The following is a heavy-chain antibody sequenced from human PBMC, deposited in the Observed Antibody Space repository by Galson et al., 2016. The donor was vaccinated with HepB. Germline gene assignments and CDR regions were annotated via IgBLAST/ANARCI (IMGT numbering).Heavy chain of an antibody. CDR3: ARGGSGWRHCNSANCYGALDY. J-gene: IGHJ4*02. CDR1: GFTFSTYG. V-gene: IGHV3-33*01. D-gene: IGHD2-2*01. Sequence: SLRLSCAASGFTFSTYGIHWVRQTPAKGLEWVAVIESDGTKSLLADSVKGRFSISRDNSEDTVYLQMNSLRAEDTAVYYCARGGSGWRHCNSANCYGALDYWGQGTLVTVSS. CDR2: IESDGTKS.